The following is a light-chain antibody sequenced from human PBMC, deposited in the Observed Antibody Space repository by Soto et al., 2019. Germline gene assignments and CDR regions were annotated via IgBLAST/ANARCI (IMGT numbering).Light chain of an antibody. CDR1: QSVSSY. CDR3: QQRRHWPPIA. J-gene: IGKJ5*01. V-gene: IGKV3-11*01. Sequence: MVLTLSLATLSLSTGERATLSCRASQSVSSYLAWYQQKPGQAPRLLIYDASNRATGIPARFSGSGSGTDFTLTISSLEPEDFAVYYCQQRRHWPPIACGQGTRREF. CDR2: DAS.